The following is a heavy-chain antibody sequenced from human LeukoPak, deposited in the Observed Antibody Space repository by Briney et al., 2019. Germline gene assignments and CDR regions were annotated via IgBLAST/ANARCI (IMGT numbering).Heavy chain of an antibody. J-gene: IGHJ4*02. CDR3: ASLSSRYDSSGYYTPLDDY. CDR1: GGSISSYY. D-gene: IGHD3-22*01. CDR2: IYYSGST. V-gene: IGHV4-59*08. Sequence: SETLSLTCTVSGGSISSYYWSWIRQPPGKGLEWIGYIYYSGSTNYNPSLKSRVTISVDTSKNQFSLKLSSVTAADTAVYYCASLSSRYDSSGYYTPLDDYWGQGTLVTVSS.